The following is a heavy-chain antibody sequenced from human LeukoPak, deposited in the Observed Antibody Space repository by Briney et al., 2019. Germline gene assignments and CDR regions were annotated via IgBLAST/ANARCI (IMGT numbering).Heavy chain of an antibody. CDR2: IKQDGSEK. D-gene: IGHD3-22*01. CDR3: ARDDSDYYDSSGYYSAGAFDI. V-gene: IGHV3-7*01. Sequence: GGSLRLSCAASGFTFSSYWMSWVRQAPGKGLEWVANIKQDGSEKYYVDSVKGRFAISRDNAKNSLYLQMNSLRAEDTAVYYCARDDSDYYDSSGYYSAGAFDIWGQGTMVTVSS. CDR1: GFTFSSYW. J-gene: IGHJ3*02.